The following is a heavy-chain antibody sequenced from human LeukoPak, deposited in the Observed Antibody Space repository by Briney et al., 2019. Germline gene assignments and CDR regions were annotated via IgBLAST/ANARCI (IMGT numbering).Heavy chain of an antibody. J-gene: IGHJ4*02. Sequence: PSETLSLTCAVSGGSISSGGYSWSWIRQPPGTGLEWIGYIYHSGSTYYNPSLKSRVTISVDRSKNQFSLKLSSVTAADTAVYYCARDRGATIDYWGQGTLVTVSS. CDR1: GGSISSGGYS. CDR2: IYHSGST. V-gene: IGHV4-30-2*01. D-gene: IGHD1-26*01. CDR3: ARDRGATIDY.